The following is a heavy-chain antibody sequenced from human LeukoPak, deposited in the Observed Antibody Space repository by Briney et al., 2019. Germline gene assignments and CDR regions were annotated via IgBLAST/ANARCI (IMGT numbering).Heavy chain of an antibody. V-gene: IGHV4-59*01. D-gene: IGHD4-17*01. CDR2: IYYSGST. J-gene: IGHJ3*02. Sequence: SETLSLTCTVSGGSISSYYWSWIRQPPGKGLEWIGYIYYSGSTNYNPSLKSRVTISVDTSKNQFSLKLSSVTAADTAVYYRARVRVTTGAFDIWGQGTMVTVSS. CDR1: GGSISSYY. CDR3: ARVRVTTGAFDI.